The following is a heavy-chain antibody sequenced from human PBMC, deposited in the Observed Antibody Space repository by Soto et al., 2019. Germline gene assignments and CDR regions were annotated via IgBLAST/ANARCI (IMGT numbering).Heavy chain of an antibody. CDR1: GGSFSGYY. J-gene: IGHJ4*02. V-gene: IGHV4-34*01. D-gene: IGHD1-26*01. Sequence: QVQLQQWGARLLKPSETLSLTCAVYGGSFSGYYWSSIRQPPGKGLEWIGEINHSGSTNYNPSLKRRGTISVDTSKNQCSLKLSSVTAADTAVYYCARGGGSYSRGFDYWGQGTLVTVSS. CDR3: ARGGGSYSRGFDY. CDR2: INHSGST.